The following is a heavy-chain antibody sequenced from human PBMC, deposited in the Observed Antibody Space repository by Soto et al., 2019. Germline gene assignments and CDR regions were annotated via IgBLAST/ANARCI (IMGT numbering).Heavy chain of an antibody. CDR2: IDWDDDK. D-gene: IGHD1-26*01. CDR3: ARTRLSGGRYTFFDY. CDR1: GFSLSTSAMC. J-gene: IGHJ4*02. V-gene: IGHV2-70*01. Sequence: SGPTLVNPTQTLTLTCTFSGFSLSTSAMCVSWIRQPPGKALEWLALIDWDDDKYYSTFLKTRLTISKDTSRNQAVLTMTKMDPVDTATYFCARTRLSGGRYTFFDYWGQGALVTVSS.